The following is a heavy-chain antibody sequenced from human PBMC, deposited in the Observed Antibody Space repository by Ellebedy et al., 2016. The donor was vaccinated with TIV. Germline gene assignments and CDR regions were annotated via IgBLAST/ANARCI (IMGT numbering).Heavy chain of an antibody. J-gene: IGHJ4*02. D-gene: IGHD6-19*01. CDR2: IKQDGSEK. CDR3: ARQHSSGWYSY. Sequence: GGSLRLSCAASGFTFSNYWMSWVRQARGKGLEWVANIKQDGSEKYYVDSVKGRFTISRDNAKNSLYLQMNSLRAEDTAVYYCARQHSSGWYSYWGQGTLVTVSS. CDR1: GFTFSNYW. V-gene: IGHV3-7*03.